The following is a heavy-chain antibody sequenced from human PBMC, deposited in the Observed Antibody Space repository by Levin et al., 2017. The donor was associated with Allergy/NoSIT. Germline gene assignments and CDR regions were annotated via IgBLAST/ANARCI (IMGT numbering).Heavy chain of an antibody. CDR2: ISYDGSNK. V-gene: IGHV3-30*18. Sequence: GESLKISCAASGFTFSSYGMHWVRQAPGKGLEWVAVISYDGSNKYYADSVKGRFTISRDNSKNTLYLQMNSLRAEDTAVYYCAKDRRGYSGYAYGGFDYWGQGTLVTVSS. D-gene: IGHD5-12*01. J-gene: IGHJ4*02. CDR1: GFTFSSYG. CDR3: AKDRRGYSGYAYGGFDY.